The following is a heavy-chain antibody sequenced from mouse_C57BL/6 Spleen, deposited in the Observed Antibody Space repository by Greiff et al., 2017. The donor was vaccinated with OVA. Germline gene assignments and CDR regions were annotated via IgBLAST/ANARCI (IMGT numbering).Heavy chain of an antibody. V-gene: IGHV1-64*01. Sequence: QVQLQQPGAELVKPGASVKLSCKASGYTFTSYWMHWVKQRPGQGLEWIGMIHPNSGSTNYNEQVKSKATLTVDNSSSTAYMHLSSLTSEDAAVYYCARWELRWAMDYWGQGTSVTVSS. J-gene: IGHJ4*01. D-gene: IGHD1-1*01. CDR3: ARWELRWAMDY. CDR1: GYTFTSYW. CDR2: IHPNSGST.